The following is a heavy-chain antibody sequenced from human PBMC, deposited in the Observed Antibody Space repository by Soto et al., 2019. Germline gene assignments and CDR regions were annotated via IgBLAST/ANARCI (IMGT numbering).Heavy chain of an antibody. CDR2: IRIDSNHI. J-gene: IGHJ4*02. Sequence: EVQLVESGGGLVQPGGSLRLSCAASGFIFTSYSMNWVRQAPGKGLEWLSYIRIDSNHIGYADSVRGRFTISSDIAKNSLYLQMTGLRDEYTAVYYCARDLSYAFDSWGQGTLVTVSS. CDR1: GFIFTSYS. CDR3: ARDLSYAFDS. V-gene: IGHV3-48*02. D-gene: IGHD1-26*01.